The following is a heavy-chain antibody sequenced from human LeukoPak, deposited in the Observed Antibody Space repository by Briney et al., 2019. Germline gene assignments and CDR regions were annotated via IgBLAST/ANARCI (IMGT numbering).Heavy chain of an antibody. Sequence: PGGSLRLSCAASGFTFNNYWMSWVRQAPGKGLERVANIKQDGSEKYYVESVKGRFTISRDNSKNTLYLQMNSLRAEDTAVYYCAKLSASSSWYSYMDVWGKGTTVTVSS. CDR2: IKQDGSEK. CDR3: AKLSASSSWYSYMDV. CDR1: GFTFNNYW. V-gene: IGHV3-7*03. D-gene: IGHD6-13*01. J-gene: IGHJ6*03.